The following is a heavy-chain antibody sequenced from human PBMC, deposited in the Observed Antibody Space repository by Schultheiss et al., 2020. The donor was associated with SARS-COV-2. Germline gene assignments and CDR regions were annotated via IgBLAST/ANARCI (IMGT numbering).Heavy chain of an antibody. J-gene: IGHJ4*02. CDR1: GFTFSSYA. Sequence: GGSLRLSCAASGFTFSSYAMSWVRQAPGKGLEWVSAISGSGGSTYYADSVKGRFTISRDNSKNTLYLQMNSLRAEDTAVYYCARDLGYGSWSRLNLDYWGQGTLVTVSS. CDR2: ISGSGGST. CDR3: ARDLGYGSWSRLNLDY. V-gene: IGHV3-23*01. D-gene: IGHD3-10*01.